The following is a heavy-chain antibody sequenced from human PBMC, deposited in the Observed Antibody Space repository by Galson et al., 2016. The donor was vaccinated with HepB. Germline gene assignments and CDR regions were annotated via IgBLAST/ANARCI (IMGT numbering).Heavy chain of an antibody. Sequence: SLRLSCATSGFTFSDYGMDWVRQAPGKGLEWVAFIWYDGSKKYYADSVKGRFTISRDNSKKTLFLQMNSLRAEDTAVYYCARQDWFDPWGQGTLVTVSS. J-gene: IGHJ5*02. CDR3: ARQDWFDP. CDR1: GFTFSDYG. V-gene: IGHV3-33*01. CDR2: IWYDGSKK.